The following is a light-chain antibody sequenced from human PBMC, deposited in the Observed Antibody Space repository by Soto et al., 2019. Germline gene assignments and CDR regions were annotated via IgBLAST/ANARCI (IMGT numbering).Light chain of an antibody. V-gene: IGKV1-5*03. CDR2: KAF. CDR1: QSISIL. J-gene: IGKJ1*01. Sequence: DIQMTQSPHTLSASVGDRVTITCRASQSISILLAWYQQKPGRAPKVLIYKAFSLESGVPSRFSGSGSGTEFTLTINSLQPDDFATYFCQHYNSYPWTFGQWTMVEIK. CDR3: QHYNSYPWT.